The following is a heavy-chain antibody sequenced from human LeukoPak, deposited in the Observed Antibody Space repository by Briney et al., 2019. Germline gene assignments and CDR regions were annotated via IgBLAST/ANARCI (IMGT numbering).Heavy chain of an antibody. D-gene: IGHD6-19*01. Sequence: ASVKVSCKVSGYTLTGLSMHWVRQAPGKGLEWMGGFDPEDGETIYAQKFQGRVTMTEDTSTDTAYMELSSLRSEDTAVYYCATDLSIAVADPFDYWGQGTLVTVSS. J-gene: IGHJ4*02. CDR3: ATDLSIAVADPFDY. CDR2: FDPEDGET. CDR1: GYTLTGLS. V-gene: IGHV1-24*01.